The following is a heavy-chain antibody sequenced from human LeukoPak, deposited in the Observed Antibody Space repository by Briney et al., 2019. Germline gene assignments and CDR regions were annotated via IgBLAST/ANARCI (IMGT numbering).Heavy chain of an antibody. D-gene: IGHD3-22*01. CDR2: INSDGSST. V-gene: IGHV3-74*01. J-gene: IGHJ4*02. CDR1: GFTFSSYW. CDR3: ARARSMIVVGRSFDY. Sequence: GGSLRLSCAASGFTFSSYWMHWVRQDPGKGLVWVSRINSDGSSTNYADSVKGRFTISRDNAKNTLYLQMNSLRAEDTAVYYCARARSMIVVGRSFDYWGQGTLVTVSS.